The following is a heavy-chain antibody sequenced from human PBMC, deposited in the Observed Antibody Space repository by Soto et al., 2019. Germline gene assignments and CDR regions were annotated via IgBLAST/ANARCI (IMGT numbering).Heavy chain of an antibody. J-gene: IGHJ5*01. V-gene: IGHV2-5*02. CDR3: AKRLPHYGLGRERGNCFET. D-gene: IGHD3-10*01. Sequence: QITLKESGPTFVRPTQTLTLTCTFSGFSLSTTGVGVGWIRQPPGKALEWLALIYWDDDMRYSPSLKSRLTITTYTYKNEVILTMTNMDPVDSAIYYCAKRLPHYGLGRERGNCFETRGHGTLVTVSS. CDR2: IYWDDDM. CDR1: GFSLSTTGVG.